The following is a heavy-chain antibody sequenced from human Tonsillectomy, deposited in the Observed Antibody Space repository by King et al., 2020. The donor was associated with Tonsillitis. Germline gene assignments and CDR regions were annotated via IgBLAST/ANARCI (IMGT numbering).Heavy chain of an antibody. CDR3: ARENYGEQYFYY. CDR1: GFTFRNYA. CDR2: ISYDGSSI. J-gene: IGHJ4*02. Sequence: VQLVESGGGVVQPGRSLRLSCAASGFTFRNYAMHWVRQAPGKGLEWVAVISYDGSSIFYANSVKGRFTILRENSKNTLYLQMNSLGAENTAVYYCARENYGEQYFYYWGQGTLVTVSS. V-gene: IGHV3-30-3*01. D-gene: IGHD4-17*01.